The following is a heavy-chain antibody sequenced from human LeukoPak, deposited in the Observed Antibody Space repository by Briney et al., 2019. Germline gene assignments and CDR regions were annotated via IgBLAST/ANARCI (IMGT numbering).Heavy chain of an antibody. J-gene: IGHJ4*02. CDR3: ARALPNKLGLRWFSPLVY. CDR1: GGSISSSSYY. D-gene: IGHD7-27*01. Sequence: SETLSLTCTVSGGSISSSSYYWGWIRQPPGKGLEWIGSIYYSGSTYYNPSLKSRVTISVDTSKNQFSLKLSSVTAADTAVYYCARALPNKLGLRWFSPLVYWGQGTLVTVSS. CDR2: IYYSGST. V-gene: IGHV4-39*07.